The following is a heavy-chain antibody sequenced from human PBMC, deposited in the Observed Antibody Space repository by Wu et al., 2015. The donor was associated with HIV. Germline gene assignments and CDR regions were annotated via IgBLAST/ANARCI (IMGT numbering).Heavy chain of an antibody. CDR1: GGIFSNFG. V-gene: IGHV1-69*01. Sequence: QVQLVQSGAEVKKPGASVKVSCKASGGIFSNFGVSWLRQAPGHGPEWMGGIIPMFKTPNYAREFRGRVTITADESTSTVYLELRGLRSGDTAVYFCVRDAPLTGQTWGLGTLITVSS. D-gene: IGHD1-20*01. CDR2: IIPMFKTP. CDR3: VRDAPLTGQT. J-gene: IGHJ2*01.